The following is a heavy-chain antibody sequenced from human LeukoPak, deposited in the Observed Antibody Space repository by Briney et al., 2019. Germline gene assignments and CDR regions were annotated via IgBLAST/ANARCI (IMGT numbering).Heavy chain of an antibody. D-gene: IGHD2-2*01. CDR1: GFTFSSYS. V-gene: IGHV3-48*01. CDR3: ARDLSGYCSSTSCHGPFDY. J-gene: IGHJ4*02. CDR2: ISSSSSTI. Sequence: GGSLRLSCAASGFTFSSYSMNWVRQAPGKGLEWVSYISSSSSTIYYADSVKGRFTISRDNSKNTLYLQMNSLRAEDTAVYHCARDLSGYCSSTSCHGPFDYWGQGTLVTVSS.